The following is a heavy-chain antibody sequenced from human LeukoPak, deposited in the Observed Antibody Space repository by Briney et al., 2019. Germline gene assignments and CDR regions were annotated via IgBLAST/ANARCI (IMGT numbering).Heavy chain of an antibody. CDR1: GYTFTSYG. Sequence: ASVKVSCKASGYTFTSYGISWVRQAPGQGLEWMGWISAYNGNTNYAQKLQGRVTTTTDTSTSTAYMELRSLRSDDTAVYYCARDDPQYVVVDYWGQGTLVTVSS. CDR3: ARDDPQYVVVDY. D-gene: IGHD2-15*01. CDR2: ISAYNGNT. J-gene: IGHJ4*02. V-gene: IGHV1-18*01.